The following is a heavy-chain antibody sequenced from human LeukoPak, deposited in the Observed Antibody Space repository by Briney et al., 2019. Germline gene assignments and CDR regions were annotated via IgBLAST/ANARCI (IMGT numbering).Heavy chain of an antibody. V-gene: IGHV3-7*01. CDR3: ARGSIAARPDNFDY. J-gene: IGHJ4*02. Sequence: GGSLRLSCAASGFTFSSYWMSWVRQAPGKGLEWVANIKQDGSEKYYVDSVKGRFTISRDNAKNSLYLQMNSLRAEDTAVYYCARGSIAARPDNFDYWGQGTLVTVSS. CDR2: IKQDGSEK. CDR1: GFTFSSYW. D-gene: IGHD6-6*01.